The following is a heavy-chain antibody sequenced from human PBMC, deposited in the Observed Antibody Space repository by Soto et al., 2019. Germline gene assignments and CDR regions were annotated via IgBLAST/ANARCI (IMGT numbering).Heavy chain of an antibody. CDR2: ISGSGGST. D-gene: IGHD2-15*01. Sequence: GGFLRLSCAASGFTFSSYAMTWVRQAPGKGLEWVSGISGSGGSTFSADSVKGRFAISRDNSKNTLYLQMNSLRAEDTAVYYCAKDVVAARYYGMDVWGQGTTVTVSS. CDR3: AKDVVAARYYGMDV. CDR1: GFTFSSYA. V-gene: IGHV3-23*01. J-gene: IGHJ6*02.